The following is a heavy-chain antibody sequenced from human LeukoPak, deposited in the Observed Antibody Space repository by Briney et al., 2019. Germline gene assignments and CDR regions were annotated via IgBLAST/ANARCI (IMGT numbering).Heavy chain of an antibody. V-gene: IGHV4-31*03. J-gene: IGHJ4*02. CDR3: ARETAMVLRYFDY. CDR1: GGSISSGGYY. Sequence: SQTLSLTRTVSGGSISSGGYYWGWLRQHPGTGLEWIGYIYYSGSTYYNPSLKSRVTISVDTSKNQFSLKLSSVTAADTAVYYCARETAMVLRYFDYWGQGTLVTVSS. CDR2: IYYSGST. D-gene: IGHD5-18*01.